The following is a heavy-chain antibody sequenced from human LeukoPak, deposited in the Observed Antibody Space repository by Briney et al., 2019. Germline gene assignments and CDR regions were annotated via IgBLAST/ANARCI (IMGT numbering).Heavy chain of an antibody. V-gene: IGHV3-23*01. J-gene: IGHJ3*01. CDR2: ISGSGGST. CDR1: RFTFSSYA. CDR3: ARGASSWEYTTFDV. D-gene: IGHD6-13*01. Sequence: GGSLRLSCAASRFTFSSYAMSWVRQAPGKGLEWVSAISGSGGSTYYADSVKGRFTISRDNSKNTLYLQMNSLRAEDMAIYYCARGASSWEYTTFDVWGQGTIVTVSS.